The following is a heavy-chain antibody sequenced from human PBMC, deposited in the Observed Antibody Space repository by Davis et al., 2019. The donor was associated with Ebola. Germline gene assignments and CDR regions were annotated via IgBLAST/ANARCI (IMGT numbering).Heavy chain of an antibody. J-gene: IGHJ4*02. V-gene: IGHV4-59*01. Sequence: SETLSLTCSVSGASISSYYWSWIRQAPGKGLEWIAFIYNTASTNQNPSLQSRVTISIDTSKTQFSLKLSSVTPADTAVYYCARANEWLPGYFDSWGQGTLVTVSS. D-gene: IGHD6-19*01. CDR1: GASISSYY. CDR3: ARANEWLPGYFDS. CDR2: IYNTAST.